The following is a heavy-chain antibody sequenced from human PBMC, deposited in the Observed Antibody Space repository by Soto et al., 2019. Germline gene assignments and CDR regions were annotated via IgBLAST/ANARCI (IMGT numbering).Heavy chain of an antibody. CDR1: GGTFSSYA. V-gene: IGHV1-69*01. Sequence: QVQLVQSGAEVKKPGSSVKVSCKASGGTFSSYAISWVRQAPGQGLEWMGGIIPIFGTANYAQKFQGRVTITAHESRGTAYMEVSSLRSEDTAVYYCPRDHFGRGIWMAYYYGIDVWGQGTTVTVPS. CDR3: PRDHFGRGIWMAYYYGIDV. CDR2: IIPIFGTA. J-gene: IGHJ6*02. D-gene: IGHD2-15*01.